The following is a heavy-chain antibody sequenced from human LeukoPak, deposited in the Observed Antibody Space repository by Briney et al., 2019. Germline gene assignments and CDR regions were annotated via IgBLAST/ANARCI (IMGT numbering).Heavy chain of an antibody. CDR3: ARDGYFDY. J-gene: IGHJ4*01. CDR2: INTDNGDT. CDR1: GGTFSSYA. Sequence: ASVKVSCKASGGTFSSYAISWVRQAPGQGLEWMGWINTDNGDTKYAQKLQGRVSMTTDTSTSTAYMELRSLRSDDTAFYYCARDGYFDYWGHGTLVTVSS. V-gene: IGHV1-18*01.